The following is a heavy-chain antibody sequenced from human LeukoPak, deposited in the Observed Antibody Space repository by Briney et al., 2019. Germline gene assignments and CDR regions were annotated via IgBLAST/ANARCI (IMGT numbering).Heavy chain of an antibody. CDR2: IYYSGST. D-gene: IGHD6-6*01. V-gene: IGHV4-61*01. CDR3: ATIAARPFDY. J-gene: IGHJ4*02. CDR1: GASVSSGSYY. Sequence: PSETLSLTCTVSGASVSSGSYYWSWIRQPPGKGLEWIGFIYYSGSTYYNPSLKSRVTISEDTSKNQFSLKLSSVTAADTAVYYCATIAARPFDYWGQGTLVTVSS.